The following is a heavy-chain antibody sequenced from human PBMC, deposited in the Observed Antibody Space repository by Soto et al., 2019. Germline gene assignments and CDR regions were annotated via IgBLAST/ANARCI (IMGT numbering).Heavy chain of an antibody. CDR3: ARDSGNWGSWYFDL. J-gene: IGHJ2*01. Sequence: GGSLRLSCAASGFTFSSYAMHWVRQAPGKGLEWVAVISYDGSNKYYADSVKGRFTISRDNSKNTLYLQMNSLRAEDTAVYYCARDSGNWGSWYFDLWGRGTLVTVSS. CDR2: ISYDGSNK. V-gene: IGHV3-30*04. CDR1: GFTFSSYA. D-gene: IGHD7-27*01.